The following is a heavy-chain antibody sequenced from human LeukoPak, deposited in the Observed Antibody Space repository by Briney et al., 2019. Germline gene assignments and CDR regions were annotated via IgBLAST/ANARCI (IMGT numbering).Heavy chain of an antibody. CDR3: ARDWSHYDSSGYYGAFDI. CDR1: GGSISSSSYS. Sequence: TSETLSLTCTVSGGSISSSSYSWGWIRQPPGKGLEWIGSIYYSGSTNYNPSLKSRVTISVDTSKNQFSLKLSSVTAADTAVYYCARDWSHYDSSGYYGAFDIWGQGTMVTVSS. D-gene: IGHD3-22*01. V-gene: IGHV4-39*07. CDR2: IYYSGST. J-gene: IGHJ3*02.